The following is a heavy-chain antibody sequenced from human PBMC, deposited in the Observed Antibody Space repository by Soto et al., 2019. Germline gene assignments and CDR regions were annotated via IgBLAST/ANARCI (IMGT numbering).Heavy chain of an antibody. J-gene: IGHJ4*02. Sequence: PGGSLRLSCAASGFTFSSYWMSWVRQAPGKGLEWVANIKQDGSEKYYVDSVRGRFTISRDNAKNSLYLQMNSLRAEDTAVYYCARDLRVRYFDWLLFDYWGQGTLVTVSS. D-gene: IGHD3-9*01. V-gene: IGHV3-7*03. CDR3: ARDLRVRYFDWLLFDY. CDR1: GFTFSSYW. CDR2: IKQDGSEK.